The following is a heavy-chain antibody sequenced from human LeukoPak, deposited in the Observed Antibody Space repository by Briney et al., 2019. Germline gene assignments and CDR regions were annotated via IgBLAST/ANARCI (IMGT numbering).Heavy chain of an antibody. CDR1: GGSISSYH. Sequence: SETLSLTCTVSGGSISSYHWSWIRQPPGKGLECIGYIYYSGSTHYNPSLKSRVTISVDTSKNQFSLKLSSVTAADTAVYYCALQPARRLSWFDPWGQGTLVTVSS. CDR3: ALQPARRLSWFDP. J-gene: IGHJ5*02. V-gene: IGHV4-59*01. D-gene: IGHD2-2*01. CDR2: IYYSGST.